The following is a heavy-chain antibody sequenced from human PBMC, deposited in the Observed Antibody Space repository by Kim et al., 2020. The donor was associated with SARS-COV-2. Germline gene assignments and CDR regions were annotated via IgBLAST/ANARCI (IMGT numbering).Heavy chain of an antibody. CDR2: INHSGST. D-gene: IGHD6-13*01. Sequence: SETLSLTCAVYGGSFSGYYWSWIRQPPGKGLEWIGEINHSGSTNYNPSLKSRVTISVDTSKNQFSLKLSSVTAADTAVYYCARARLGKSSSWYVVDYWGQGTLVTVSS. CDR3: ARARLGKSSSWYVVDY. J-gene: IGHJ4*02. V-gene: IGHV4-34*01. CDR1: GGSFSGYY.